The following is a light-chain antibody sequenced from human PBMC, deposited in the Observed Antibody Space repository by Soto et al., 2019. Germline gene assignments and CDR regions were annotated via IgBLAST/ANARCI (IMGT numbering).Light chain of an antibody. Sequence: QSALTQPPSASGSPGQSVTISCTGTSSDVGGYNYVSWYQQHPGKAPKLIIYEVTKRPSGVPDRFSGSKSGNTASLTVSGLQADDEGDYYCSSYAGRNNVIFGGGTKLTVL. J-gene: IGLJ2*01. V-gene: IGLV2-8*01. CDR2: EVT. CDR3: SSYAGRNNVI. CDR1: SSDVGGYNY.